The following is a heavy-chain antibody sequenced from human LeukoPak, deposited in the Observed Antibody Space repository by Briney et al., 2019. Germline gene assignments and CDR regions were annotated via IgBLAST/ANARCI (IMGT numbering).Heavy chain of an antibody. CDR1: GYTFTSYD. CDR3: ARWARDDYGDYGNYYYYGMDV. D-gene: IGHD4-17*01. Sequence: ASVKVSCKASGYTFTSYDINWVRQATGQGLEWMGWVNPNSGNTGYAQKFQARVTMTRNTSISTAYMELSSLRSEDTAVYYCARWARDDYGDYGNYYYYGMDVWGQGTTVTVSS. CDR2: VNPNSGNT. J-gene: IGHJ6*02. V-gene: IGHV1-8*01.